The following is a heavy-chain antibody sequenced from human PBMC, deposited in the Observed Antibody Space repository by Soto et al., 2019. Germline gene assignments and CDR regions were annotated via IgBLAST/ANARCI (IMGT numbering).Heavy chain of an antibody. CDR3: AGIGEDVYYGMDV. V-gene: IGHV4-4*07. J-gene: IGHJ6*02. CDR2: IYSRGDT. Sequence: SDTLALTCCVSFGSMRSSYCDWLRQPAGKGLEWIGRIYSRGDTNYNPSFKSRVTMSVDTSKNEFSLRLNSVTAADTAVYHCAGIGEDVYYGMDVWGQGTPVTVSS. D-gene: IGHD2-21*01. CDR1: FGSMRSSY.